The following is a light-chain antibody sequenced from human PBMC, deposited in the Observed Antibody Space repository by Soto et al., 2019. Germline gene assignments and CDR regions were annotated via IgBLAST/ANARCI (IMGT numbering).Light chain of an antibody. J-gene: IGLJ1*01. CDR2: EVN. Sequence: SVLTQPASVSGSPGQSITISCTGTSSDVGGYDYVSWYQLHPGKAPKLMVFEVNNRPSGVSYRFSGSKSGNTASLTISGLQAEDEADYCCSSYSFSTDYLFGTGTKVTVL. CDR3: SSYSFSTDYL. CDR1: SSDVGGYDY. V-gene: IGLV2-14*01.